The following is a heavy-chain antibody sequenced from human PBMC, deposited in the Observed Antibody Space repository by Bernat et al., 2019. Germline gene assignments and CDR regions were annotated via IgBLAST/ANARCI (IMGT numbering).Heavy chain of an antibody. D-gene: IGHD6-19*01. CDR3: ARGGGWKGGDY. J-gene: IGHJ4*02. V-gene: IGHV3-7*03. Sequence: EVQLVESGGALVQFGGSLRLPCAASGFTFSTYWMSWVRQAPGTGLEWVANIKPDGSDKYYVDAVMGRFTITRDSTKNLLYLQMNSLRAEDRAVDYCARGGGWKGGDYWGQGTLVTVSS. CDR2: IKPDGSDK. CDR1: GFTFSTYW.